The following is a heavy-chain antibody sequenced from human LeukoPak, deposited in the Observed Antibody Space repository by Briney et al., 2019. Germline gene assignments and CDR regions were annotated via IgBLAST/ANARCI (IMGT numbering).Heavy chain of an antibody. CDR1: GGSINSYY. D-gene: IGHD6-19*01. CDR3: ARGSLSVAGTLCY. J-gene: IGHJ4*02. CDR2: IYYSGCT. V-gene: IGHV4-59*01. Sequence: DPSETLSLTCTVSGGSINSYYWSWIRQPPGKGLEWIGYIYYSGCTNYNPSLKSRVTISVDTSKNQFSLKLNSVTAADTAVYYCARGSLSVAGTLCYWGQGTQVTVSS.